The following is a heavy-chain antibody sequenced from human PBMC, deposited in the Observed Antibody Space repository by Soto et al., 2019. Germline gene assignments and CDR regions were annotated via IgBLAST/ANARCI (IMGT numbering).Heavy chain of an antibody. J-gene: IGHJ3*01. Sequence: GGSLRLSCAASGFSFSSYGMHWIRQAPGKGLDWVAVIWYDGSNKYYAESVKGRFTISRDNSKNTLYVQMNSLTVEDTAVYYCARAQYTGSYFDACDVWGQGTMVTVSS. CDR2: IWYDGSNK. D-gene: IGHD1-26*01. V-gene: IGHV3-33*03. CDR1: GFSFSSYG. CDR3: ARAQYTGSYFDACDV.